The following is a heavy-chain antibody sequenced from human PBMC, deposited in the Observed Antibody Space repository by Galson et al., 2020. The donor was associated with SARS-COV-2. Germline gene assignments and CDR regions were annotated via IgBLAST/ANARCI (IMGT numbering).Heavy chain of an antibody. V-gene: IGHV4-34*01. CDR2: INHSGST. D-gene: IGHD3-9*01. CDR3: ARGPPYYDVVTGYYRGRPDGKFDY. Sequence: ETSETLSLTCGVYGGSLSGYSWNWIRQPPGKGLEWIGEINHSGSTNYNPSLKSRVNISGDTSKNQFSLNLTSVTAADTAIYYCARGPPYYDVVTGYYRGRPDGKFDYWGQGTLITVSS. J-gene: IGHJ4*02. CDR1: GGSLSGYS.